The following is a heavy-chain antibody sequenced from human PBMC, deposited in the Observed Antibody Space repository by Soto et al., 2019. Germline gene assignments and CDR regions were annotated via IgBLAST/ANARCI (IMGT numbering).Heavy chain of an antibody. CDR1: GFTVSSNY. CDR3: AREQLAPRGGMDV. Sequence: PGGSLRLSCAASGFTVSSNYMSWVRQAPGKGLEWVSVIYSGGSTYYADSVKGRFTISGDNSKNTLYLQMNSLRAEDTAVYYCAREQLAPRGGMDVWGQGTTVTVSS. V-gene: IGHV3-53*01. CDR2: IYSGGST. D-gene: IGHD6-6*01. J-gene: IGHJ6*02.